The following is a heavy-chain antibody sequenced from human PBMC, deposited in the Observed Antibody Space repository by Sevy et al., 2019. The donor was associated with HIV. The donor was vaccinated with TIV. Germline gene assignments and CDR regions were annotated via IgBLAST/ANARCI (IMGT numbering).Heavy chain of an antibody. D-gene: IGHD3-22*01. CDR2: IWYDGSNK. CDR1: GFTFSSYG. J-gene: IGHJ4*02. CDR3: ARDDYYDSSGYSYYFDY. V-gene: IGHV3-33*01. Sequence: GGSLRLSCAASGFTFSSYGMHWVRQAPGKGLEWVAVIWYDGSNKYYADSVKGPFTISRDNSKNTLYLKMNSLRAEDTAVDYCARDDYYDSSGYSYYFDYWGQGTLVTVSS.